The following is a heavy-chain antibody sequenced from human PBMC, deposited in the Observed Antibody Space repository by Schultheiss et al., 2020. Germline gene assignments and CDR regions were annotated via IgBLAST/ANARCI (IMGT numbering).Heavy chain of an antibody. V-gene: IGHV6-1*01. CDR1: GDSVSSNSAA. D-gene: IGHD3-3*01. J-gene: IGHJ4*02. CDR3: ARVANYDFWSGYYGPQARKTLFDY. Sequence: SQTLSLTCAISGDSVSSNSAAWNWIRQSPSRGLEWLGRTYYRSKWYNDYAVSVKSRITINPDTSKNQFSLKLSSVTAADTAVYYCARVANYDFWSGYYGPQARKTLFDYWGQGTLVTVSS. CDR2: TYYRSKWYN.